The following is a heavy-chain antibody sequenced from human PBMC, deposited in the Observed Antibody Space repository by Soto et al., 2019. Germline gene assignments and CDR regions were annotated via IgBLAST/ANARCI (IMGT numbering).Heavy chain of an antibody. CDR3: ARDKDRLQLGGNYYYILDV. J-gene: IGHJ6*02. CDR1: VGTFSNSA. V-gene: IGHV1-69*12. Sequence: QVQLDQSGAEVKKPGSSGKLSCKGSVGTFSNSAISWVRQAPGQGLEWMGGIMPIFRTPDYAQKFQARVTITADESTSTAYMELSGLKPDYTAVYYCARDKDRLQLGGNYYYILDVWGQGTTVTVSS. CDR2: IMPIFRTP. D-gene: IGHD2-2*01.